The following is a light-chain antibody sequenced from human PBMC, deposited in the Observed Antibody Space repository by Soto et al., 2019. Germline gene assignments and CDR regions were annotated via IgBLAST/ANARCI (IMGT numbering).Light chain of an antibody. J-gene: IGLJ1*01. CDR3: SPYASSSTTYG. CDR1: SSDVGGYNY. CDR2: EVS. Sequence: QSVLAQPASVSGSRGQSITISCTGTSSDVGGYNYVSWYQQHPGKAPKLMIYEVSTRPSGVSNRFSGSKSGNTASLTISGLKAEDEADYYCSPYASSSTTYGFAKGNKVTVL. V-gene: IGLV2-14*01.